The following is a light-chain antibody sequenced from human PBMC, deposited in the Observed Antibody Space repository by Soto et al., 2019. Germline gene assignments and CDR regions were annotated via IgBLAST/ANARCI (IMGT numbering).Light chain of an antibody. CDR2: DVS. CDR3: SSYTTTSTLDV. V-gene: IGLV2-14*03. J-gene: IGLJ1*01. CDR1: SSDIGGYNC. Sequence: QSALTQPASVSGSPGQSITISCTGTSSDIGGYNCVSWYQQLPGKVPKLIIYDVSNRPSGVSDRFSGSKSGNAASLTISGLQAEDEADYYCSSYTTTSTLDVFGTGTKVTVL.